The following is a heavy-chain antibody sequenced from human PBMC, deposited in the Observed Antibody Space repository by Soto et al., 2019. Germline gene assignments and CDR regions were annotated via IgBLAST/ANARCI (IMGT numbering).Heavy chain of an antibody. J-gene: IGHJ4*02. D-gene: IGHD3-22*01. CDR2: IIPIFGTA. CDR1: GGTFSSYA. Sequence: SVNVSCKASGGTFSSYAISWVRQAPGQGLEWMGGIIPIFGTANYAQKFQGRVTITADESTSTAYMELSSLRSEDTAVYYCARGTLDYYDSSGYYYALDYWGQGTLVTVSS. V-gene: IGHV1-69*13. CDR3: ARGTLDYYDSSGYYYALDY.